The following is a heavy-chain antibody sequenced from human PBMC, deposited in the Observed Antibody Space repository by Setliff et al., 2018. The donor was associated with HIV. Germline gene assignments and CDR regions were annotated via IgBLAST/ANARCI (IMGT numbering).Heavy chain of an antibody. J-gene: IGHJ3*02. D-gene: IGHD3-22*01. CDR3: AKDLYYYDDSGYYDAFDI. CDR2: ISGSGGST. Sequence: WASVKVSCAASGFTFSNYAMTWVRQAPGKGLEWVSAISGSGGSTYYTDSVKGRFTISRDNSKNTLCLQMNSLRAEDTAVYYCAKDLYYYDDSGYYDAFDIWGQGTMVTVSS. CDR1: GFTFSNYA. V-gene: IGHV3-23*01.